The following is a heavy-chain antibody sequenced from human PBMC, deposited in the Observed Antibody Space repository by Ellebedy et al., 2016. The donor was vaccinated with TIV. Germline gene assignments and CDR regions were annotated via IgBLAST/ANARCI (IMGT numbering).Heavy chain of an antibody. Sequence: GGSLRLSCAASGFTFSSYAMSWVRQAPGKGREWVSAISGSGGTTYYADSVKGRFTISRDNSKNTMYLQMNSLRAEDTAVYYCARGDYYDSSAYYFPYYFDYWGQGTLVTVSS. CDR2: ISGSGGTT. CDR1: GFTFSSYA. V-gene: IGHV3-23*01. CDR3: ARGDYYDSSAYYFPYYFDY. D-gene: IGHD3-22*01. J-gene: IGHJ4*02.